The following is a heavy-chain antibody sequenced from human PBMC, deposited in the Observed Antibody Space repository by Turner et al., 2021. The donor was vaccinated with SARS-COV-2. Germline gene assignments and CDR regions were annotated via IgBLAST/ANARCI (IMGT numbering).Heavy chain of an antibody. D-gene: IGHD6-19*01. CDR2: IRQDGSEK. J-gene: IGHJ4*02. CDR3: ARGTVAAH. CDR1: GFTFSDYW. Sequence: EVQLVESGGGLVQPGGSLRLSCAASGFTFSDYWMTWVRQAPGKGLEWVANIRQDGSEKNYVDSVKGRFTISRDNAKNSVFLQMNSLRDEDTALYYCARGTVAAHWGQGTQVTVS. V-gene: IGHV3-7*04.